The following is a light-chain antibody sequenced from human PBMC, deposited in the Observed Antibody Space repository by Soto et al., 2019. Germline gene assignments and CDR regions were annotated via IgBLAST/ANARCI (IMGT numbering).Light chain of an antibody. CDR1: QSVSGY. V-gene: IGKV3-11*01. J-gene: IGKJ4*01. Sequence: EIVLTQSPATLSLSPGERATLSCRASQSVSGYLAWYQQKPGQAPRLLIYGASNRATGIPTRFSGSGSGTDFTLTISSLEPEDFAVYYGQQRSNWPLSFGGGTKVEIK. CDR3: QQRSNWPLS. CDR2: GAS.